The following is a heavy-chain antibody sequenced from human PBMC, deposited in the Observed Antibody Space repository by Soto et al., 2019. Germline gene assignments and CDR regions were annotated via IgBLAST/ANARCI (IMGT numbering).Heavy chain of an antibody. D-gene: IGHD4-17*01. V-gene: IGHV4-59*08. CDR3: ASSESTVAFDY. J-gene: IGHJ4*02. CDR1: GGSISSYY. CDR2: IYYSGST. Sequence: SETLCLTCTVSGGSISSYYWSWIRQPPGKGLEWIGYIYYSGSTNYNPSLKSRVTISVDTSKNQFSLKLSSVTAADTAVYYCASSESTVAFDYWGQGTLVTVSS.